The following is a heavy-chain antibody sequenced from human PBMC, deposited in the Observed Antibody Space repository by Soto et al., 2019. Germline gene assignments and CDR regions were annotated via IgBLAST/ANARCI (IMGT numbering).Heavy chain of an antibody. D-gene: IGHD6-6*01. CDR3: ARASSSSPFPLYGMDV. J-gene: IGHJ6*02. CDR2: ISSSSSYI. CDR1: GFNFSSYG. Sequence: GGSLRLSCVASGFNFSSYGMHWVRQAPGKGLEWVSSISSSSSYIYYADSVKGRFTISRDNAKNSLYLQMNSLRAEDTAVYYCARASSSSPFPLYGMDVWGQGTTVTVSS. V-gene: IGHV3-21*01.